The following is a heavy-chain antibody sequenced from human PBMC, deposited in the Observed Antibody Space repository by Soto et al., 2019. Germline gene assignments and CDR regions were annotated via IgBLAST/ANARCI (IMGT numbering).Heavy chain of an antibody. CDR1: GYTFTDYY. J-gene: IGHJ3*01. CDR2: INPNSGGP. Sequence: QGQLVQSGAEVKKPGASVKVSRKASGYTFTDYYMFWVRQAPGQGLEWMGYINPNSGGPRYVQKFKDRVTMSRDTPKTTVYMELRNLTSADTAVYYCARDRVRSPEGADSFDVWGQGTWVNVS. V-gene: IGHV1-2*02. CDR3: ARDRVRSPEGADSFDV. D-gene: IGHD3-10*01.